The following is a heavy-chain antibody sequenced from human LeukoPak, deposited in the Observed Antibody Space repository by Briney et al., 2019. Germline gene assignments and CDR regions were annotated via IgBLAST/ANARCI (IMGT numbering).Heavy chain of an antibody. Sequence: GSLRLSCAASGFTFSTYSMNWVRQPPGKGLEWIGEIYHSGSTNYNPSLKSRVTISVDKSKNQFSLKLSSVTAADTAVYYCARVYGSGSYRPLDYWGQGTLVTVSS. CDR2: IYHSGST. V-gene: IGHV4-4*02. J-gene: IGHJ4*02. CDR1: GFTFSTYSM. CDR3: ARVYGSGSYRPLDY. D-gene: IGHD3-10*01.